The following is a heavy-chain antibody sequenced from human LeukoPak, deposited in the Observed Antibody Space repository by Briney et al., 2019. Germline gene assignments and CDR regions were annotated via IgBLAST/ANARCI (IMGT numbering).Heavy chain of an antibody. J-gene: IGHJ4*02. Sequence: GGSLRLSCAASGFTFDDYAMHWVRQAPGKGLEWVSGISWNSGSIGYADSVKGRFTISRDNAKNSLYLQMNSLRAEDTALYYCYYGDYADYWGQGTLVTVSS. CDR2: ISWNSGSI. D-gene: IGHD4-17*01. V-gene: IGHV3-9*01. CDR1: GFTFDDYA. CDR3: YYGDYADY.